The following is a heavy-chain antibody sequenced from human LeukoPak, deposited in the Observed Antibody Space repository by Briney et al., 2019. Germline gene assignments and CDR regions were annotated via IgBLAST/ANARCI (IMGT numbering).Heavy chain of an antibody. CDR2: MNPNSGNT. J-gene: IGHJ6*02. D-gene: IGHD2-2*01. CDR1: EHTLSRDY. Sequence: SVKDACKVDEHTLSRDYIYWGRQATEQRLEWMGWMNPNSGNTGYAQKFQGRVTMTRNTSISTAYMELSSLRSEDTAVYYCARELVPAATYGMDVWGQGTTVTVSS. CDR3: ARELVPAATYGMDV. V-gene: IGHV1-8*01.